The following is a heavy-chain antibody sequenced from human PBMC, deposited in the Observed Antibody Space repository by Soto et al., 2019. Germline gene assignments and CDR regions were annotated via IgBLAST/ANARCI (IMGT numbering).Heavy chain of an antibody. V-gene: IGHV1-18*04. J-gene: IGHJ4*02. D-gene: IGHD3-22*01. CDR2: ISAYNGNT. CDR1: GYTFTSYG. Sequence: ASVKVPCKASGYTFTSYGLRWVRQAPGQGLEWMGWISAYNGNTNYAQKLQGRVTMTTDTSTSTAYMELRSLRSGDTAVYYCARDEEEGSYYDSSGYSAPDYWGQGTLVTVSS. CDR3: ARDEEEGSYYDSSGYSAPDY.